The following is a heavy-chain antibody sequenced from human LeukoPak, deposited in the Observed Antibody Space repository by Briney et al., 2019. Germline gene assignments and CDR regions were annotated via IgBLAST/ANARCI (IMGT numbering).Heavy chain of an antibody. CDR3: AKDFGSSSWYYFDY. J-gene: IGHJ4*02. V-gene: IGHV3-30*18. CDR2: ISHDGRNE. Sequence: GGSLRLSCATSGITFSGYGMHWVRQAPGKGLEWVAFISHDGRNEYYVDSVKGRFTISRDNSKNTLYLQMDSLRAEDSAVYYCAKDFGSSSWYYFDYWGQGTLVTVSS. D-gene: IGHD6-13*01. CDR1: GITFSGYG.